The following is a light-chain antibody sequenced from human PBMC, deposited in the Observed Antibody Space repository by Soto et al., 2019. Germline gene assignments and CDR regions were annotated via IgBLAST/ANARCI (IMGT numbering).Light chain of an antibody. CDR2: AAS. J-gene: IGKJ4*01. CDR1: QGIRND. CDR3: LQDYNYPT. Sequence: AIQMTQSPSSLSASVGDRVTITCRASQGIRNDLGWYQQKPGKAPKLLIYAASSLQSGVPSRFSCSGSCTDFTLTISSLQPEDFATYYCLQDYNYPTFGGGTKVEIK. V-gene: IGKV1-6*01.